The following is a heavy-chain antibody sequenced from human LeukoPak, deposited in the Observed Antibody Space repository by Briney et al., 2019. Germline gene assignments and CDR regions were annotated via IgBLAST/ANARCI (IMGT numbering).Heavy chain of an antibody. D-gene: IGHD2-21*01. Sequence: ASVKVSCKASGYTFTSYGISWVRQAPGQGLEWMGWISAYNGNTNYAQKLQGRVTMTTDTSTSTVYMELSSLRSEDTAVYYCAMAYCGGDCPSNWFDPWGQGTLVTVSS. V-gene: IGHV1-18*01. CDR1: GYTFTSYG. CDR3: AMAYCGGDCPSNWFDP. J-gene: IGHJ5*02. CDR2: ISAYNGNT.